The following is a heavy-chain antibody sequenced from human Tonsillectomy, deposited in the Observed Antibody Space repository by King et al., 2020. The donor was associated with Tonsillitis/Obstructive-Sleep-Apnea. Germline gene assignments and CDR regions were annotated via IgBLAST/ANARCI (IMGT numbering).Heavy chain of an antibody. CDR3: ARVVVVVAATLAAFDI. V-gene: IGHV4-61*01. CDR1: GDSVSSGNYF. J-gene: IGHJ3*02. D-gene: IGHD2-15*01. CDR2: IHHSGSS. Sequence: QLQESGPGLVKPSETLSLTCTVSGDSVSSGNYFWSWIRQPPGKGLEWIGYIHHSGSSNYNPSLKSRVIISLDSPKNQFSLKVSSVTAADTAVYYCARVVVVVAATLAAFDIWGQGTMVTVSS.